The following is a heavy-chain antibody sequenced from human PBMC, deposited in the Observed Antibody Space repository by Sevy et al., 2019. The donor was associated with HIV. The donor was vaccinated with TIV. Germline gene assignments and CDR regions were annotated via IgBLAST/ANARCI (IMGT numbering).Heavy chain of an antibody. CDR3: ARDNRGYSYGYKGY. Sequence: ASVKVSCKASGYTFTSYGISWVRQAPGQGLEWMGWISAYNGNTNYAQKLQGRVTMTTDTSTGTAYMELRSLRSDDTAVYYCARDNRGYSYGYKGYWGQGTLVTVSS. J-gene: IGHJ4*02. CDR2: ISAYNGNT. CDR1: GYTFTSYG. D-gene: IGHD5-18*01. V-gene: IGHV1-18*04.